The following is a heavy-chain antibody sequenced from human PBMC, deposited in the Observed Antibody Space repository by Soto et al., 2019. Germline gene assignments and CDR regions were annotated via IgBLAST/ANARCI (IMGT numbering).Heavy chain of an antibody. CDR2: ISYDGSNK. V-gene: IGHV3-30*18. Sequence: QVQLVESGGGVVQPGRSLRLSCAASGFTFSSYGMHWVRQAPDKGLEWVAVISYDGSNKYYADSVKGRFTISRDNSKNTLYLQMNSLRAEDTAVYYCAKDDYGMDVWGQGTTVTVSS. CDR3: AKDDYGMDV. CDR1: GFTFSSYG. J-gene: IGHJ6*02.